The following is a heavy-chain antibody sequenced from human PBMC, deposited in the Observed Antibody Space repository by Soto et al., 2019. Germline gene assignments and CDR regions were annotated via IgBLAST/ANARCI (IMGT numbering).Heavy chain of an antibody. CDR3: ARHSSSRGWYYYYGMDV. V-gene: IGHV4-39*01. CDR1: GGSISSSSYY. D-gene: IGHD6-13*01. J-gene: IGHJ6*02. Sequence: PSETLSLTCTVSGGSISSSSYYWGWFRQPPGKGLEWIGSIYYSGSTHYNPSLESRVTISVDTSKNQFSLKLSSVTAADTAVYYCARHSSSRGWYYYYGMDVVGQGTRVTVSS. CDR2: IYYSGST.